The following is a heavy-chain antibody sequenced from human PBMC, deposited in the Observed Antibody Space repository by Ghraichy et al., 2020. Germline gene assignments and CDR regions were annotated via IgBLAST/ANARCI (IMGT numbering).Heavy chain of an antibody. D-gene: IGHD6-19*01. Sequence: GGSLRLSCAASGFTFSSYWMHWVRQAPGKGLVWVSHIKGDGSSTSYADSVKGRFTISRDNAKNTLYLQVNSLRVEDTAVYYCARVGAVAGRAFDIWGQGTMVTVSS. CDR1: GFTFSSYW. CDR2: IKGDGSST. CDR3: ARVGAVAGRAFDI. V-gene: IGHV3-74*01. J-gene: IGHJ3*02.